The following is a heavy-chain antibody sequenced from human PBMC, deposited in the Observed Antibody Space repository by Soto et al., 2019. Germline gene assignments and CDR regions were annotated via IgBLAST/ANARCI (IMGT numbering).Heavy chain of an antibody. CDR2: ISSSSSTI. CDR3: ASFPAVVADTPLGERAFDY. Sequence: EVQLVESGGGLVQPGGSLRLSCAASGFTFSSYSMNWVRQAPGKGLEWVSYISSSSSTIYYADSVKGRFTISRDNAKNSLYLQMNSLRAEDTAVYYCASFPAVVADTPLGERAFDYWGQGTLVTVSS. CDR1: GFTFSSYS. V-gene: IGHV3-48*01. J-gene: IGHJ4*02. D-gene: IGHD2-15*01.